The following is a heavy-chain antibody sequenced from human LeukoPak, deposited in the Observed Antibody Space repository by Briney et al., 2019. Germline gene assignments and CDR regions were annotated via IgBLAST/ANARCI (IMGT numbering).Heavy chain of an antibody. V-gene: IGHV3-15*01. CDR3: TTNDIVGTTNDAFDF. D-gene: IGHD1-26*01. CDR1: GSTFSDAW. CDR2: IKSKTDGGTI. J-gene: IGHJ3*01. Sequence: GGSLRLSCAASGSTFSDAWMSWVRQAPGKGMAWVGRIKSKTDGGTIDYSAPVKGRFTISRDDSKTTVYLQMNSLETEDTAMYYCTTNDIVGTTNDAFDFWGQGTMVTVSS.